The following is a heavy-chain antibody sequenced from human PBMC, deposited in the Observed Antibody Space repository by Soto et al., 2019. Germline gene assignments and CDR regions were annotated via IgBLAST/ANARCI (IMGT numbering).Heavy chain of an antibody. V-gene: IGHV4-31*03. CDR3: ARDDYGGNSGAFDI. CDR1: GGSISTGGSY. Sequence: TLSLTCTVSGGSISTGGSYWSWIRQHPGKGLEWIGHIYYSGTTSYNPSLRSRVAISINTSNNQFSLKLSSVTAADTAVYYCARDDYGGNSGAFDIWGQGTMVTVSS. D-gene: IGHD4-17*01. CDR2: IYYSGTT. J-gene: IGHJ3*02.